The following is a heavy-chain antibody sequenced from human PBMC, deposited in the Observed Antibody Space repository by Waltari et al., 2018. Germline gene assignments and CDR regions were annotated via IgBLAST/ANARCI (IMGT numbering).Heavy chain of an antibody. CDR2: ISGGGGGT. CDR3: AKRPFGVVSDDAFDI. D-gene: IGHD3-3*01. V-gene: IGHV3-23*01. Sequence: EVQLLESGGGLVQPGGSLRLSCAASGFPFSRYAMSWVRQAPGKGLEWVSTISGGGGGTYYADSVKGRFTIFRDNPKNTLYLQLNSLRAGDTAVYYCAKRPFGVVSDDAFDIWGQGTMVTVSS. CDR1: GFPFSRYA. J-gene: IGHJ3*02.